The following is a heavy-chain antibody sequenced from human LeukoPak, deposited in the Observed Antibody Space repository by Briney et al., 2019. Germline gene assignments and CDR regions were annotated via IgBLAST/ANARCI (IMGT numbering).Heavy chain of an antibody. CDR2: ISGGNGAT. CDR1: GFAFSSYA. J-gene: IGHJ4*02. D-gene: IGHD3-10*01. Sequence: GGSLRLSCAASGFAFSSYAMTWVRQAPGKGLEWVSGISGGNGATYYADSVKGRFTISTDNSKNTLYLQMNSLRVEDTAVYYCAKSYYYGSGSPSLDYWGQGTLVTVSS. CDR3: AKSYYYGSGSPSLDY. V-gene: IGHV3-23*01.